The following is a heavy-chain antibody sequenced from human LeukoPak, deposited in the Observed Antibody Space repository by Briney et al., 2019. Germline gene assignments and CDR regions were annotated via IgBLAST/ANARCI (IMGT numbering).Heavy chain of an antibody. D-gene: IGHD1-14*01. CDR3: ARIDTTRYYYDYMDV. CDR2: IYSGGST. Sequence: GGSLGLSCAASGFIVSSIYMSWVRQAPGKGLEWVSVIYSGGSTYYADSVKGRFTISRDNSKNTLYLQMNSLRAEDTAVYYCARIDTTRYYYDYMDVWGKGTTVTVSS. CDR1: GFIVSSIY. J-gene: IGHJ6*03. V-gene: IGHV3-66*02.